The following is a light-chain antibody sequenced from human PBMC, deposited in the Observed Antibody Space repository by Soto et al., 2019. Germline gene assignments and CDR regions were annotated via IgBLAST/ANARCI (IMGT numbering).Light chain of an antibody. J-gene: IGLJ2*01. CDR3: AVWDNSLNGVA. CDR2: RND. Sequence: SVLTQTPSASGTPGQSVTISCSGGNSNMGRNYVYWYQQVPGTAPKLLMYRNDVRPSGVPDRFTGSKSGTSASLAISGLRSEDEADYYCAVWDNSLNGVAFGGGTKVTVL. CDR1: NSNMGRNY. V-gene: IGLV1-47*01.